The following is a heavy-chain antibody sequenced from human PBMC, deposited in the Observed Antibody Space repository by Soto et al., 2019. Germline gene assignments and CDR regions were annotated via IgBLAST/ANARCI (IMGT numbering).Heavy chain of an antibody. Sequence: GESLKISCKGSGYSFSSYWIGWVRQMPGKGLEWMGIIYPGDSDTRYSPSFQGQVTISADRSINTAYLQWSSLRVEDTAVYYCAKDFVSRNGVYDPFDIWGPGTMVTVSS. J-gene: IGHJ3*02. V-gene: IGHV5-51*01. D-gene: IGHD2-8*01. CDR3: AKDFVSRNGVYDPFDI. CDR1: GYSFSSYW. CDR2: IYPGDSDT.